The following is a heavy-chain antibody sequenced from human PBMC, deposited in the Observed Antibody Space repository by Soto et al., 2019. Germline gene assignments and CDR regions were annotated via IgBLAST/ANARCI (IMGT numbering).Heavy chain of an antibody. Sequence: GGSLRLSCAASGFTFSSYGRHWVRQAPGKGLEWVAVIWYDGSNKYCADSVKGRFTISRDNSKNTLYLQMNSLRAEDTAVYYCARDTFAGPMKYGMDVWGQGTTVTVSS. J-gene: IGHJ6*02. D-gene: IGHD2-21*01. CDR3: ARDTFAGPMKYGMDV. V-gene: IGHV3-33*01. CDR2: IWYDGSNK. CDR1: GFTFSSYG.